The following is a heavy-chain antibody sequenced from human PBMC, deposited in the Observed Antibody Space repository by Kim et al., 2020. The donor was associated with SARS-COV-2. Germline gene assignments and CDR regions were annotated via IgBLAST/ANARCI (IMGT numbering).Heavy chain of an antibody. Sequence: TNYADSGRGRRTISRDNAKNSLYLQRNNLRADDTAVYFCSRDPRTLDFWGKGALVTVSS. CDR2: T. J-gene: IGHJ4*02. V-gene: IGHV3-11*06. CDR3: SRDPRTLDF.